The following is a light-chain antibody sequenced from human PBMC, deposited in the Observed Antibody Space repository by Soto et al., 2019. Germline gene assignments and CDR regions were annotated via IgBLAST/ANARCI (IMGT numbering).Light chain of an antibody. Sequence: DIQMTQSPSTLPASVGDRVTITCRASQSISSWLAWYQQKPGKAPKSLIYKASSLESGVPSRFSGSGSGTEFTLTISSLQPDDFATYYCQQYNSYPITFGQGTRLEIK. V-gene: IGKV1-5*03. CDR3: QQYNSYPIT. CDR1: QSISSW. J-gene: IGKJ5*01. CDR2: KAS.